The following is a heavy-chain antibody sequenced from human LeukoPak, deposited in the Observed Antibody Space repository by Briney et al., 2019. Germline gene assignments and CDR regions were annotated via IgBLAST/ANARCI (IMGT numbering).Heavy chain of an antibody. J-gene: IGHJ4*02. CDR1: GDSVSSNSAA. CDR3: VRALAAAGTGFDY. V-gene: IGHV6-1*01. CDR2: TYYRSKWYN. Sequence: SQTLSLTCAISGDSVSSNSAAWNWIRQSPSRGLEWLGRTYYRSKWYNDYAISVKSRITINPDTSKNQFSLQLNSMTPEDTAVYYCVRALAAAGTGFDYWGQGTLVTVSS. D-gene: IGHD6-13*01.